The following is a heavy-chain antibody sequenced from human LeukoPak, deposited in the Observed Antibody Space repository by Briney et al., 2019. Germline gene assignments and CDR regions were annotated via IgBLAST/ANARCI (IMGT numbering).Heavy chain of an antibody. CDR1: GFTFSSYA. Sequence: PGGSLRLSCAASGFTFSSYAMSWVRQAPGKGLEWVSAISCSGGSTYYADSVKGRFTISRDNSKNTLNLQMNSLRAEDTAVYYCAKDPTHYRVWDYYETIGLSYWGQGTLVTVSS. D-gene: IGHD3-22*01. CDR2: ISCSGGST. CDR3: AKDPTHYRVWDYYETIGLSY. J-gene: IGHJ4*02. V-gene: IGHV3-23*01.